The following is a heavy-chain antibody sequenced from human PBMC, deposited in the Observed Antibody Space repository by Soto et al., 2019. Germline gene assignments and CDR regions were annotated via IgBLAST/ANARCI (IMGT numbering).Heavy chain of an antibody. CDR3: ASTYSSEGWYFDY. CDR2: VSTGAETT. CDR1: GVTFSSND. D-gene: IGHD6-25*01. Sequence: GESRNLSGAAAGVTFSSNDMNLVQQAPGKGLEWVSTVSTGAETTDYADSVKGRFTISRDNSKNTLNLQMNSLRVEDTALYYCASTYSSEGWYFDYWGQGNLV. V-gene: IGHV3-23*01. J-gene: IGHJ4*02.